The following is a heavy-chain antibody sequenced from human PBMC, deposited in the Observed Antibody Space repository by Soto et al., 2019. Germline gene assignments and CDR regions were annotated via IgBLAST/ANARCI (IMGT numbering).Heavy chain of an antibody. D-gene: IGHD1-26*01. Sequence: QVQLQESGPGLVKPSGTLSLTCAVSGGSISSSNWWSWVRQPPGKGLEWIGEIYHSGSTNYNPSLKRRVTISVDKSKNQFSLRLTSVTAADTAVYYCARVSGSYYYGMDVWGQGTTVTVSS. CDR1: GGSISSSNW. V-gene: IGHV4-4*02. J-gene: IGHJ6*02. CDR2: IYHSGST. CDR3: ARVSGSYYYGMDV.